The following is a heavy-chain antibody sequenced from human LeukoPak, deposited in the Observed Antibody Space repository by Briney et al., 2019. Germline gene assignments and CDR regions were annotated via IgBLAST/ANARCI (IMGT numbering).Heavy chain of an antibody. CDR1: GYTFTSYG. J-gene: IGHJ3*02. CDR3: ARSGVDSSSSVAFDI. Sequence: ASVKVSCTASGYTFTSYGISWVRQAPGQGLEWMGWISAYNGNTNYAQKLQGRVTMTTDTSTSTAYMELRSLRSDDTAVYYCARSGVDSSSSVAFDIWGQGTMVTVSS. CDR2: ISAYNGNT. V-gene: IGHV1-18*01. D-gene: IGHD6-6*01.